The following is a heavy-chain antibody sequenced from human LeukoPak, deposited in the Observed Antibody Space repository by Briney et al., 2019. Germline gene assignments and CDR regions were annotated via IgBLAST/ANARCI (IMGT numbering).Heavy chain of an antibody. D-gene: IGHD3-22*01. Sequence: GGSLRLSCAASGFTFSSYGMHWVRLAPGKGLEWVAVIWYDGSNKYYADSVKGRFTISRDNSKNTLYLQMNSLRAEDTAVYYCAKEEDYYDSSGYYYQWFDYWGQGTLVTVSS. V-gene: IGHV3-33*06. CDR2: IWYDGSNK. J-gene: IGHJ4*02. CDR1: GFTFSSYG. CDR3: AKEEDYYDSSGYYYQWFDY.